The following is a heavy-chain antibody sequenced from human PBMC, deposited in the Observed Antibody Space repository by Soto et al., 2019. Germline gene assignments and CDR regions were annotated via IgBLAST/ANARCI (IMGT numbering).Heavy chain of an antibody. Sequence: QVQLQESGPGLVKASETLSLTCTVSGGSMFSYYWSWIRQPAGKGLEWIARIYGSGGTNYNPSLKSRVTMSLDTSKNKFSLRLTSVTAADTAVYYCAREGASGYASRHFDNWGPGTLVTVSS. CDR1: GGSMFSYY. CDR3: AREGASGYASRHFDN. CDR2: IYGSGGT. J-gene: IGHJ4*02. V-gene: IGHV4-4*07. D-gene: IGHD3-16*01.